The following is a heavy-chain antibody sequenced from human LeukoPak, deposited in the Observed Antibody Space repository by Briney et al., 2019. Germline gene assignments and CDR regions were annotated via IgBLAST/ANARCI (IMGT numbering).Heavy chain of an antibody. Sequence: ASVKVSCKASGYTFTSYDINWARQATGQGLEWMGWMNPNSGNTGYAQKFQGRVTMTRNTSISTAYMELSSLRSEDTAVYYCARTRGYIAAAGTSFDYWGQGTLVTVSS. V-gene: IGHV1-8*01. J-gene: IGHJ4*02. D-gene: IGHD6-13*01. CDR3: ARTRGYIAAAGTSFDY. CDR2: MNPNSGNT. CDR1: GYTFTSYD.